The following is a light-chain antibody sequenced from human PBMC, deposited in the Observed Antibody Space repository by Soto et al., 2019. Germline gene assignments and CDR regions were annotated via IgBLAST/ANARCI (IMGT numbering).Light chain of an antibody. V-gene: IGKV3-15*01. CDR1: QSVSSY. CDR3: QQYSKWPLT. CDR2: GAS. Sequence: EIVMTQSPATLSVSPGERATLSCRASQSVSSYLAWYQQKPGQAPRLLIYGASTGATGIPARFSGSGSGTEFILTISSLQSEEFAVYYCQQYSKWPLTFGGGTKVEIK. J-gene: IGKJ4*01.